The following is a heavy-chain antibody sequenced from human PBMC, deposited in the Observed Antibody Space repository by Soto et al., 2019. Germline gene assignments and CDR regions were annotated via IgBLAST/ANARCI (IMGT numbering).Heavy chain of an antibody. CDR2: IYSGGST. V-gene: IGHV3-53*01. CDR1: GFTVSSNY. CDR3: ARGRSGYSLDPFDY. Sequence: EVQLVESGGGLIQPGGSLRLSCAASGFTVSSNYMSWVRQAPGKGLEWVSVIYSGGSTYYADSVKGRFTISRDNSKNTLYLQMNSLRAEDTAVYYCARGRSGYSLDPFDYWGQGTLVTVSS. D-gene: IGHD5-18*01. J-gene: IGHJ4*02.